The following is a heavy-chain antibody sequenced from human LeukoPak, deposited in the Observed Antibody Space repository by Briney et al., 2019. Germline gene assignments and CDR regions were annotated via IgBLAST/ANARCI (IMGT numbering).Heavy chain of an antibody. V-gene: IGHV4-59*01. J-gene: IGHJ5*02. CDR2: IHYSGST. Sequence: SETLSLSCTVSGGSISSYYRSWIRQSPGKGLEWIGYIHYSGSTNYNPSLKSRVTISVDTSKNQFSLRLNSVTAADTALYYCARGARGGYNWFDPWGQGTLVTVSS. CDR1: GGSISSYY. D-gene: IGHD3-16*01. CDR3: ARGARGGYNWFDP.